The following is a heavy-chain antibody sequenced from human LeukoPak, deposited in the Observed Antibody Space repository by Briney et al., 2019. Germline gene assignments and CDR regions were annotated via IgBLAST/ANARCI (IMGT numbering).Heavy chain of an antibody. CDR3: ARGKDSSSTKNGMDV. CDR2: INHSGST. Sequence: SETLSLTCTVSGGSISTFYWSWIRQPPGKGLEWIGEINHSGSTNYNPSLKSRVTISVDTSKNQFSLKLSSVTAADTAVYYCARGKDSSSTKNGMDVWGQGTTVTVSS. CDR1: GGSISTFY. J-gene: IGHJ6*02. V-gene: IGHV4-34*01. D-gene: IGHD6-13*01.